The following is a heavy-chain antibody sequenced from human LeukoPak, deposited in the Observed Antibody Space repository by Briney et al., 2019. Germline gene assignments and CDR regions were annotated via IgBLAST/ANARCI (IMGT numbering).Heavy chain of an antibody. Sequence: PGGSLRLSCAASGFTFSGYWMSWVRQAPGKGLEWVANINQDGSEKYYVDSVKGRFTISRDNAKNSLFLQMNSLRAEDTAVYYCATYSGYDRIFDYWGQGTLVTASS. D-gene: IGHD5-12*01. CDR3: ATYSGYDRIFDY. CDR1: GFTFSGYW. V-gene: IGHV3-7*01. J-gene: IGHJ4*02. CDR2: INQDGSEK.